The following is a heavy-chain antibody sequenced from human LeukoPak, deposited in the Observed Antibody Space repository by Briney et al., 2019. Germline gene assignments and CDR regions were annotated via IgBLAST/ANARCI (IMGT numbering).Heavy chain of an antibody. V-gene: IGHV4-34*01. CDR1: GGSLSGYH. CDR2: IEQSGST. CDR3: AREGYSSSWTPFR. J-gene: IGHJ4*02. D-gene: IGHD6-13*01. Sequence: SETLSLACTVSGGSLSGYHWSWIRQSPGQGLEWIGEIEQSGSTKNNPSLKSRVTMSRDTSKKQFSLKLRSLTAADTAVYFCAREGYSSSWTPFRWGQGTLVTVSS.